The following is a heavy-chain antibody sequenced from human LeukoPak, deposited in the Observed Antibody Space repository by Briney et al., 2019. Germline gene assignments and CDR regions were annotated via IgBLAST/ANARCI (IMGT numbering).Heavy chain of an antibody. J-gene: IGHJ3*02. Sequence: SETLSLTCTVSGGSISSYYWSWIRQPPGKGLEWIGYIYYSGSTNYNPSLKSRVTISVDTSKNQFSLKLSSVTAADTAVYYCATGAQDYYHDAVDIWGQGTMVTVSS. D-gene: IGHD7-27*01. CDR3: ATGAQDYYHDAVDI. CDR2: IYYSGST. CDR1: GGSISSYY. V-gene: IGHV4-59*08.